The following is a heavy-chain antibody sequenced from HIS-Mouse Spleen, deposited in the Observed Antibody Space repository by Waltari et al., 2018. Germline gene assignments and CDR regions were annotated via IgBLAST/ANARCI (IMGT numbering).Heavy chain of an antibody. Sequence: QVQLVQSGAEVKKPGSSVKVSCKASGGTFSSYAISWVRQAPGQWLAWMGEISPIFGTASCAQKFQGRVTITADESTSTAYMELSSLRSEDTAVYYCARAPTVTKWFDPWGQGTLVTVSS. CDR2: ISPIFGTA. CDR1: GGTFSSYA. V-gene: IGHV1-69*01. CDR3: ARAPTVTKWFDP. D-gene: IGHD4-17*01. J-gene: IGHJ5*02.